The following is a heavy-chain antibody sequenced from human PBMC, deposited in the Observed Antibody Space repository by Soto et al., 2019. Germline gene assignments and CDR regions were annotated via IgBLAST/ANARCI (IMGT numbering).Heavy chain of an antibody. CDR1: SASFSGYY. CDR2: VNDGGAT. V-gene: IGHV4-34*01. Sequence: SETLSLTCVVHSASFSGYYWSWIRQSPGKGLEWIGEVNDGGATKYNPSLKSRVTISAERSKNQFSLKLTSVTAADTAVYYCTRAITGRPYYYYGMDVWGQGTTVTVSS. J-gene: IGHJ6*02. CDR3: TRAITGRPYYYYGMDV.